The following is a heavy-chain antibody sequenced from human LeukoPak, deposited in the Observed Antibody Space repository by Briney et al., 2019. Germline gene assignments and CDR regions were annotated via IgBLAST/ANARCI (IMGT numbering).Heavy chain of an antibody. CDR1: GGSISSYY. Sequence: SETLSLTCTVSGGSISSYYWSWIRQPPGKGLEWIGYIYYSGSTNYNPSLKSRVTISVDTSKNQFSLKLSSVTAADTAVYHCASTPLDSSGWSIFDYWGQGTLVTVSS. CDR2: IYYSGST. V-gene: IGHV4-59*01. J-gene: IGHJ4*02. D-gene: IGHD6-19*01. CDR3: ASTPLDSSGWSIFDY.